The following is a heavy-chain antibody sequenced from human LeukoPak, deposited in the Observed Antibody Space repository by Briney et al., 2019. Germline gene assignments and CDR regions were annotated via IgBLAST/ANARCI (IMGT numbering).Heavy chain of an antibody. CDR3: ASGSQFDY. CDR1: GGSISSSSYN. D-gene: IGHD3-10*01. J-gene: IGHJ4*02. V-gene: IGHV4-39*07. Sequence: PSETLSLTCTVAGGSISSSSYNWGWIRQPPGKGLEWIGSIYYSGSTYYNPSLKSRVTISVDTSKNQFSLKLSSVTAADTAVYYCASGSQFDYWGQGTLVTVSS. CDR2: IYYSGST.